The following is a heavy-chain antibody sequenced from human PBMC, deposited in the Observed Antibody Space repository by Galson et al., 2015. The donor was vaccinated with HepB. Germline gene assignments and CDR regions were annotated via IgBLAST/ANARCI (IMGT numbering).Heavy chain of an antibody. V-gene: IGHV1-18*04. Sequence: SVKVSCKASGYTFTSYGISWVRQAPGQGLEWMGWISAYNGNTNYAQKFRGRVTMTTDTSTSTAYMELRSLRSDDTAVYYCARAHYSYYYSGMDVWGQGTTVTVSS. CDR2: ISAYNGNT. CDR3: ARAHYSYYYSGMDV. D-gene: IGHD4-11*01. CDR1: GYTFTSYG. J-gene: IGHJ6*02.